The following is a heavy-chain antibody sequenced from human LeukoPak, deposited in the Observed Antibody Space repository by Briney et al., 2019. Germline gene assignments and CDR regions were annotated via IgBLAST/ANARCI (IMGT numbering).Heavy chain of an antibody. V-gene: IGHV1-8*02. CDR2: MNPNSGNT. D-gene: IGHD3-10*01. Sequence: ASVKVSCKASGYTFTSYGISWVRQATGQGLEWMGWMNPNSGNTGYAQKFQGRVTMTRNTSISTAYMELSSLRSEDTAVYYCARGARDANFDYWGQGTLVTVSS. CDR3: ARGARDANFDY. J-gene: IGHJ4*02. CDR1: GYTFTSYG.